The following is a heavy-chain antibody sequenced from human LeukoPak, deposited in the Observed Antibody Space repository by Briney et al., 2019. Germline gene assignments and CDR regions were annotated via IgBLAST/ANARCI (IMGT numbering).Heavy chain of an antibody. CDR2: ISGSGGST. J-gene: IGHJ4*02. CDR1: GFTFSSYA. Sequence: GGSLRLSCAASGFTFSSYAMSWVRQAPGKGLEWVSAISGSGGSTYYADSVKGRFTISRDNSKNTLYLQMNSLRAEDTAVYYCAKVRDYYDSSLYYFDYWGQGTLVTVSS. CDR3: AKVRDYYDSSLYYFDY. D-gene: IGHD3-22*01. V-gene: IGHV3-23*01.